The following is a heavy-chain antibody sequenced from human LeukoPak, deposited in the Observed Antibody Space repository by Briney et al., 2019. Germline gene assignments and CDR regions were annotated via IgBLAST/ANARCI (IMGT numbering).Heavy chain of an antibody. J-gene: IGHJ4*02. Sequence: SETLSLTCNVSGGPPPDYNGGWIPKSPGKGLEWIGYIYFRGTTNYSPSFQSRVSISVDTSKNQFSLRLTSVTAADTAVYYCARDRFYDNSGFRRLDLWGQGLLVTVSS. CDR1: GGPPPDYN. CDR2: IYFRGTT. V-gene: IGHV4-59*01. D-gene: IGHD3-22*01. CDR3: ARDRFYDNSGFRRLDL.